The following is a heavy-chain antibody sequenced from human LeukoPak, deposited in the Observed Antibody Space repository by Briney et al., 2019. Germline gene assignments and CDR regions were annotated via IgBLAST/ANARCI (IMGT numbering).Heavy chain of an antibody. Sequence: ASVRVSCKASGYTFTSYAMNWVRQAPGQGLEFMGWINTYTGNPTYAQAFTGRFVFSVDTSVSTAFLQISSLEAEDTGVYYCVSLGSDAFDIWGQGTMVTASS. CDR2: INTYTGNP. V-gene: IGHV7-4-1*02. CDR1: GYTFTSYA. J-gene: IGHJ3*02. CDR3: VSLGSDAFDI.